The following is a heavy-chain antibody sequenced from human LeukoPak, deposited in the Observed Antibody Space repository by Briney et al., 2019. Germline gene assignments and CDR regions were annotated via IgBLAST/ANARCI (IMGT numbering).Heavy chain of an antibody. CDR3: AGADDFWRGAH. CDR1: GFTFSSYA. J-gene: IGHJ4*02. D-gene: IGHD3-3*01. CDR2: ISYDGSNK. V-gene: IGHV3-30-3*01. Sequence: PGGSLRLSCAASGFTFSSYAMHWVRQAPGKGLEWVAVISYDGSNKHYADSVKGRFTISRDNSKNTDTLYLQMNSLRVEDTAVYYCAGADDFWRGAHWGQGTLVTVSS.